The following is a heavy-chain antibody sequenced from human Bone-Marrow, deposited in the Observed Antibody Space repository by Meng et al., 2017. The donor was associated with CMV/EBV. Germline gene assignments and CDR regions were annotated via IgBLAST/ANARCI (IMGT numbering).Heavy chain of an antibody. CDR2: IRYDGSVQ. D-gene: IGHD3-3*01. CDR3: AKDQNVLRFLEWLVGLDY. CDR1: GFTFSDFG. Sequence: GESLKISCAASGFTFSDFGMHWVRQAPGKGLEWVAFIRYDGSVQYHSDSVKGRFAISRDNSENTLFLQMNSLRVEDTAVYFCAKDQNVLRFLEWLVGLDYWGQGTLVTVSS. V-gene: IGHV3-30*02. J-gene: IGHJ4*02.